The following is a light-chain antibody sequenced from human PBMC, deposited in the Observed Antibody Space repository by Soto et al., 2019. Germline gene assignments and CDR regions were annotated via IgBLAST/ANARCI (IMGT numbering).Light chain of an antibody. CDR3: SSYTTSYTQV. CDR1: SSDVGGYNY. CDR2: EVT. V-gene: IGLV2-14*01. J-gene: IGLJ2*01. Sequence: QSALTQPASVSGSPGQSITISCTGTSSDVGGYNYVSWYQHHPGKVPKLMIYEVTNRPSGISNRFSGSKSGNTASLTISGLQAEDEADYYCSSYTTSYTQVFGGGTKRPS.